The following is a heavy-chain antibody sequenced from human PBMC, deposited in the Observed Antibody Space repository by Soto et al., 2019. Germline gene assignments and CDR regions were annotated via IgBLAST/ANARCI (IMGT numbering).Heavy chain of an antibody. CDR1: GGSITSGGYY. D-gene: IGHD2-15*01. CDR3: AREGGYCSGGGCYRTPH. V-gene: IGHV4-31*03. Sequence: QVQLQESGPGLVKPSQTLSLTCTVSGGSITSGGYYWNWIRQHPGKGLAWIGYIYYSGSTYYNPSLKSRVPIAADTSKNQFSLKLSSVTAADTAVYYCAREGGYCSGGGCYRTPHWGQGTLVTVSS. J-gene: IGHJ4*02. CDR2: IYYSGST.